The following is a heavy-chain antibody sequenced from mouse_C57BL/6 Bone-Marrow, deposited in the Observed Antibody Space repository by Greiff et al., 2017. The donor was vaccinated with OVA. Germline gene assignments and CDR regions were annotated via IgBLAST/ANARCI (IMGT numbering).Heavy chain of an antibody. Sequence: EVKLMESGGGLVQPGGSLKLSCAASGFTFSDYYMYWVRQTPEKRLEWVAYISNGGGSTYYPDTVKGRFTISRDNAKSTLYLQISRLKSEDTAMYYCARPSYYYGSSYWYFDVWGTGTTVTVSS. J-gene: IGHJ1*03. CDR3: ARPSYYYGSSYWYFDV. D-gene: IGHD1-1*01. V-gene: IGHV5-12*01. CDR1: GFTFSDYY. CDR2: ISNGGGST.